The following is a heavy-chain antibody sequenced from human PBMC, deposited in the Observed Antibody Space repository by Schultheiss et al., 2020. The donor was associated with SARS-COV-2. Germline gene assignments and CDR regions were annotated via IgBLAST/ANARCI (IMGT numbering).Heavy chain of an antibody. CDR1: GFTFSSYE. CDR2: IKPDGSTS. D-gene: IGHD2-8*01. J-gene: IGHJ4*02. V-gene: IGHV3-7*04. Sequence: GESLKISCAASGFTFSSYEMNWVRQAPGKGLEWVARIKPDGSTSYYVDSVKGRFTISRDNAKNVLYLQMNSLRVEDTAVYYCATDLGYCLNGDCYWGQGTLVTVSS. CDR3: ATDLGYCLNGDCY.